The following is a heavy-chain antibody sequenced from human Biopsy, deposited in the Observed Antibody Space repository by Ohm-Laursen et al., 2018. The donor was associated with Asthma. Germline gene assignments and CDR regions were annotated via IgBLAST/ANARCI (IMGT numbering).Heavy chain of an antibody. CDR2: IYYIGST. Sequence: SQTLSLTCTVSGGSISSGAYYWSWVRQPPGKGLEWIGYIYYIGSTYYNPSLKSRVAISLDTSKNQFSLKLSSVTAADTAVYFCARWGSFGFDYWGQGTPVTVSS. V-gene: IGHV4-30-4*01. J-gene: IGHJ4*02. CDR1: GGSISSGAYY. D-gene: IGHD7-27*01. CDR3: ARWGSFGFDY.